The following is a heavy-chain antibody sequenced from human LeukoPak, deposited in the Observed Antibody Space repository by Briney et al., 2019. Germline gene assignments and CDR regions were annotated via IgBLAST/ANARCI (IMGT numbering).Heavy chain of an antibody. D-gene: IGHD3-22*01. CDR1: AGTFSSYA. V-gene: IGHV1-69*13. Sequence: SVKVSCEASAGTFSSYAISWVRQAPGQGLEWMGGIIPIFGTANYAQKFQGRVTITADESTSTAYMELSSLRSEDTAVYYCATEGSSGYYLYDYWGQGTLVTVSS. J-gene: IGHJ4*02. CDR2: IIPIFGTA. CDR3: ATEGSSGYYLYDY.